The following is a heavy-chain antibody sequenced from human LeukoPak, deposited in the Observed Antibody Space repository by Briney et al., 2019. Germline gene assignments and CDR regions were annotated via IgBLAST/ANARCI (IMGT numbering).Heavy chain of an antibody. CDR3: STGGGTHDY. CDR2: FRSRSAGGTP. Sequence: GGSLGLSCAASGLTFNNAWMSWVRQAPGKGREWVGRFRSRSAGGTPDYGAPVKGRFTISRDDSKITLYLQMNSLKTEDTAVYYCSTGGGTHDYWGQGTLVTVSS. D-gene: IGHD2-15*01. J-gene: IGHJ4*02. CDR1: GLTFNNAW. V-gene: IGHV3-15*01.